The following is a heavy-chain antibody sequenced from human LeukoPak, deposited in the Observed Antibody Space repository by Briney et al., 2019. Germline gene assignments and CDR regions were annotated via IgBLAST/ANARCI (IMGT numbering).Heavy chain of an antibody. CDR3: ARDGTVTYYFDY. V-gene: IGHV3-30*03. CDR2: ISHDGDNE. Sequence: GGSLRLSCAASGFTFSSYGMHWVRQAPGKGLEWVALISHDGDNEYYIDSVKGRFTISRDNSKNTVYLQMNSLRAEDTAVYYCARDGTVTYYFDYWGQGTLVTVSS. D-gene: IGHD4-11*01. CDR1: GFTFSSYG. J-gene: IGHJ4*02.